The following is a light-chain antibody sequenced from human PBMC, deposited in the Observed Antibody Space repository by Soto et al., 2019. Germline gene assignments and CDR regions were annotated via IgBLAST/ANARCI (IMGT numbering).Light chain of an antibody. Sequence: ESVLTQSPGTLSLSPGERATLSCRASQSVSSNYLAWYQQKPRQAPSLLIYAASTTATAIPDRFSSSRSGTDVSPTISRLEAEEAAVYYCQQYGSSRTWTFGQGTKVEIK. CDR3: QQYGSSRTWT. CDR1: QSVSSNY. CDR2: AAS. V-gene: IGKV3-20*01. J-gene: IGKJ1*01.